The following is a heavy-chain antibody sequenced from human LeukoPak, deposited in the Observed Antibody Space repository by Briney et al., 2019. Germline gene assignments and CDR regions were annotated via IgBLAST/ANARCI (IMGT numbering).Heavy chain of an antibody. V-gene: IGHV3-21*01. CDR2: ISSSSSYI. CDR3: ARWRSSPQYYFDY. D-gene: IGHD6-13*01. CDR1: GLTFSSYS. J-gene: IGHJ4*02. Sequence: GGSLSLSGAASGLTFSSYSMNWVRQAPGKGLGWFSSISSSSSYIYYADSVKGRFTISRDNAKNSLYLQMNSLRAEDTAVYYCARWRSSPQYYFDYWGQGTLVTVSS.